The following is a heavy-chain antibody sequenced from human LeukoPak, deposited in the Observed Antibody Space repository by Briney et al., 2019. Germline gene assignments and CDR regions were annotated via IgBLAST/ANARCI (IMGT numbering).Heavy chain of an antibody. CDR2: IYTSGST. Sequence: KPSETLSLTCTVSGGSISSYYWSWIRQPAGKGLEWIGRIYTSGSTNYNPSLKSRVTISVDTSKNQFSLKLSSVTAADTAVYYCATLGFSSGYYYYFDHWGQGTLVTVSS. J-gene: IGHJ4*02. V-gene: IGHV4-4*07. D-gene: IGHD3-22*01. CDR3: ATLGFSSGYYYYFDH. CDR1: GGSISSYY.